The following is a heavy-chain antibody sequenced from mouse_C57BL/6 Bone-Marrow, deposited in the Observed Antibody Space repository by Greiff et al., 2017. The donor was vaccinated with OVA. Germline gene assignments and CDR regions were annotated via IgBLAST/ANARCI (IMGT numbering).Heavy chain of an antibody. V-gene: IGHV1-81*01. CDR2: ICPRSGNT. D-gene: IGHD1-2*01. CDR3: VPLLRYWYFDV. CDR1: GYTFTSYG. J-gene: IGHJ1*03. Sequence: VKLQESGAELARPGASVKLSCKASGYTFTSYGISWVKQRTGQGLEWIGEICPRSGNTYYNEKFKGKATLTADKSSSTAYIELRSLTSEDSAVYFCVPLLRYWYFDVWGTGTTVTVSS.